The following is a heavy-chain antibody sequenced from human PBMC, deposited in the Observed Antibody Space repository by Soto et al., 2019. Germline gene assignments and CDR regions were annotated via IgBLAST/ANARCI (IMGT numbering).Heavy chain of an antibody. V-gene: IGHV1-18*01. D-gene: IGHD3-10*01. CDR2: ISVDSGNT. CDR3: ARFNGSGTNYYMDV. Sequence: QVQLVQSGAELKKPGASAKVSCKASGYMFTSYGISWVRQAPGQGLEWMAWISVDSGNTNYAQNLRGRVTMTTDTSASTAHMELRSLRSDDTAVYYCARFNGSGTNYYMDVWGKGTTVIVSS. CDR1: GYMFTSYG. J-gene: IGHJ6*03.